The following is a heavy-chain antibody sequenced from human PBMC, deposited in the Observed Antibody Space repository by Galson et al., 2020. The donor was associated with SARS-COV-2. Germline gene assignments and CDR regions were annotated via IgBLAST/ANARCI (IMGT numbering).Heavy chain of an antibody. D-gene: IGHD3-3*01. CDR3: ARGVGGLLEWCHYMDV. CDR1: GGSISSSSYY. CDR2: IYYSGST. J-gene: IGHJ6*03. V-gene: IGHV4-39*07. Sequence: SETLSLTCTVSGGSISSSSYYWGWIRQPPGKGLEWIGSIYYSGSTYYNPSLKSRVTISVDTSKNQFSLKLSPVTAADTAGYYCARGVGGLLEWCHYMDVWGKGTTVTVSS.